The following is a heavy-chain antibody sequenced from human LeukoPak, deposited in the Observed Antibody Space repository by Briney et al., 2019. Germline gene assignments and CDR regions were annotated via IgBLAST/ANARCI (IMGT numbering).Heavy chain of an antibody. Sequence: GGSLRLSCAASGFTFSSYAMQWVRQAPGKGLEWVAVISYDGSNKYYADSVKGRFTISRDNSKNTLYLQMNSLRAEDTAVYYCARDGGDTGFDYWGQGTLVTVSS. J-gene: IGHJ4*02. CDR3: ARDGGDTGFDY. CDR1: GFTFSSYA. CDR2: ISYDGSNK. D-gene: IGHD1-14*01. V-gene: IGHV3-30-3*01.